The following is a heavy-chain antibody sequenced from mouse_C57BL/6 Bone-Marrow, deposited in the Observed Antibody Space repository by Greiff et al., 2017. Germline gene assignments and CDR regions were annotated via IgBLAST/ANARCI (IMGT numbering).Heavy chain of an antibody. J-gene: IGHJ3*01. D-gene: IGHD2-5*01. CDR3: ARHEEIYSYYSNYAFAY. Sequence: VQLQQSGAELVKPGASVKLSCKASGYTFTEYTIHWVKQRSGQGLEWIGWFYPGSGSLKYNEKFKDKDTLTADKSSSTVYMELSRLTSEDSAVYFCARHEEIYSYYSNYAFAYWGQGTLVTVSA. CDR1: GYTFTEYT. CDR2: FYPGSGSL. V-gene: IGHV1-62-2*01.